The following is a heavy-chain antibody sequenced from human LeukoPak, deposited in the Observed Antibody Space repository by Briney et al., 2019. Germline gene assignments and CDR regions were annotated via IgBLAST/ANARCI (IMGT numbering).Heavy chain of an antibody. D-gene: IGHD6-6*01. CDR1: GGSISSGGYY. CDR2: IYHSGST. CDR3: ARDLSYSSSPGLDY. J-gene: IGHJ4*02. Sequence: SETLTLTCTVSGGSISSGGYYWSWIRQPPGKGLEWIGYIYHSGSTNYNPSLKSRVTMSVDTSKNQFSLKLTSVTAADTAVYYCARDLSYSSSPGLDYWGQGTLVTVSS. V-gene: IGHV4-61*08.